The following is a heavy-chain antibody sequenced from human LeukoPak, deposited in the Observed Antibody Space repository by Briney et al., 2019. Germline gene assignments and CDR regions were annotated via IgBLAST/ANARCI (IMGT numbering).Heavy chain of an antibody. D-gene: IGHD3-3*01. Sequence: ASVKVSCKASGYTFTSYYMHWVRQAPGQGLEWMGIINPSGGSTSYAQKFQGRVTMTRDTYTSTVYMELSSLRSEDTAVYYCARDRITIFGVVIGHYYYYGMDVWGQGTTVTVSS. CDR2: INPSGGST. J-gene: IGHJ6*02. V-gene: IGHV1-46*01. CDR1: GYTFTSYY. CDR3: ARDRITIFGVVIGHYYYYGMDV.